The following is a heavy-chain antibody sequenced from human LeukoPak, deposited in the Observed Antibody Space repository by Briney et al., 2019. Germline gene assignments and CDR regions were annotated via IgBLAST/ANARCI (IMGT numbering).Heavy chain of an antibody. D-gene: IGHD3-22*01. CDR2: ISGSGGST. Sequence: GGSLRLSCAASGFTFSSYAMSWVRQAPGKGLEWVSAISGSGGSTYYADSVKGRFTISRDNSKNTLYLQMNCLRAEDTAVYYCAKDLDDSSGYYYSYWGQGTLVTVSS. CDR1: GFTFSSYA. J-gene: IGHJ4*02. V-gene: IGHV3-23*01. CDR3: AKDLDDSSGYYYSY.